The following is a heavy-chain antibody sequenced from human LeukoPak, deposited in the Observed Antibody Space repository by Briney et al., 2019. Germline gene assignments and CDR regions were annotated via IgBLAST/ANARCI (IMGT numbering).Heavy chain of an antibody. V-gene: IGHV3-48*01. CDR2: ISSSSSTI. CDR1: GFTFSSYS. Sequence: PGGSLRLSCAASGFTFSSYSMNWVRQAPGKGLEWVSYISSSSSTIYYADSMKGRFTISRDNAKNSLYLQMNSLRAEDTAVCYCARDLGSSGWYGDAFDIWGQGTMVTVSS. J-gene: IGHJ3*02. CDR3: ARDLGSSGWYGDAFDI. D-gene: IGHD6-19*01.